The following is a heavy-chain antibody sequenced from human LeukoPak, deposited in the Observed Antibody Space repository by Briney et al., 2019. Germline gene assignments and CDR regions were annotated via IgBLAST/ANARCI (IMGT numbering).Heavy chain of an antibody. V-gene: IGHV4-59*07. CDR2: IYYSGST. CDR1: GGSISSYY. D-gene: IGHD1-26*01. Sequence: RPSDTLSLTCTVSGGSISSYYWSWIRQPPGKGLEWIGYIYYSGSTNYNPSLKSRVTISVDTSKNQFSLKLSSVTAADTAVYYCASARLGATHFDYWGQGTLVTVSS. CDR3: ASARLGATHFDY. J-gene: IGHJ4*02.